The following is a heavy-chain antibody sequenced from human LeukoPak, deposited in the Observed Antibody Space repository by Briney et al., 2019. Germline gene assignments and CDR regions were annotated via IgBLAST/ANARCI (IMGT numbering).Heavy chain of an antibody. V-gene: IGHV4-39*01. CDR3: ARLRSYYDILTGYTYYFDY. J-gene: IGHJ4*02. Sequence: PSETLSLTCTVSGGSISSSSYYWGWIRQPPGKGLEWIGSIYYSGSTYYNPSLKSRVTISVDTSKNQFSLKLSSVTAADTAVDYCARLRSYYDILTGYTYYFDYWGQGTLVTVSS. D-gene: IGHD3-9*01. CDR1: GGSISSSSYY. CDR2: IYYSGST.